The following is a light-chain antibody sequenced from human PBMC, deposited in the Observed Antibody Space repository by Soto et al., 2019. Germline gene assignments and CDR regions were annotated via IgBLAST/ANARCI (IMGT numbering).Light chain of an antibody. CDR1: QSVSSSY. CDR2: GAS. CDR3: QQYYGIPET. V-gene: IGKV3-20*01. Sequence: EIVLTQSLGTLSLSPGERATLSCRASQSVSSSYLAWYQQKPGQAPRLLIYGASSRATGIPDRFSGSGSATDFTLTITSLQAEDVAVYYFQQYYGIPETFGQGTKVEIK. J-gene: IGKJ2*01.